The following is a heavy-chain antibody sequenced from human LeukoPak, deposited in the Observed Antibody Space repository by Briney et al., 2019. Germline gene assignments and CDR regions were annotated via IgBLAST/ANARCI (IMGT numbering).Heavy chain of an antibody. D-gene: IGHD2-8*01. CDR1: GFTFSTYW. Sequence: QPGGSLRLSCAASGFTFSTYWMPWVRQAPGKGLVWVSGIYSDGSTTSFADSVKGRFTISRDNAKNTLYLQMNSLRADDTAVYYCARGGVAGGFDLWGQGTMVTVSS. V-gene: IGHV3-74*01. J-gene: IGHJ3*01. CDR2: IYSDGSTT. CDR3: ARGGVAGGFDL.